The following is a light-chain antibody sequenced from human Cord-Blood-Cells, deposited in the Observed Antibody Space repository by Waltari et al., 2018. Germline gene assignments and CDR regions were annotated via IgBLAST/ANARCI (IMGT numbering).Light chain of an antibody. CDR3: YSTDSSGNSYV. J-gene: IGLJ1*01. CDR1: ALPQKY. Sequence: SYELTQPPSVSVSPGQTARITCSGDALPQKYAYWYQQKSGQAPVLVIYEDSKRPSGIPERFSGSSSGTMATLTISGAQVEDEADYYCYSTDSSGNSYVFGTGTKVTVL. CDR2: EDS. V-gene: IGLV3-10*01.